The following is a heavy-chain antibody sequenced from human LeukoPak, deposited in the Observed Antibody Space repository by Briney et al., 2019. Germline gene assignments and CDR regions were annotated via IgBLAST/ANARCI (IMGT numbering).Heavy chain of an antibody. J-gene: IGHJ4*02. CDR3: ARGGIAAAVDYFHY. D-gene: IGHD6-13*01. Sequence: ASVKVYCKASGYTFTSYDISWVRQAPGQGLEWMGWISAYNGNTNYAQKLQGRVTMTTDTSTSTAYMELRSLRSDDTAVYYCARGGIAAAVDYFHYWGQGTLVTVSS. CDR1: GYTFTSYD. V-gene: IGHV1-18*01. CDR2: ISAYNGNT.